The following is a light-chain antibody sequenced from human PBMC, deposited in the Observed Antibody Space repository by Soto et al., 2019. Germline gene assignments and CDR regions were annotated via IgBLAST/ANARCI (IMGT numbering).Light chain of an antibody. CDR1: QDISNY. CDR2: DSS. J-gene: IGKJ4*01. CDR3: QQYDNPSRALT. Sequence: DIQMTQSPSSLSASVGDRVTITCHASQDISNYLNWYQQKPGKAPKLLIYDSSNLETGVPSRFSGSGSGTDFTFTISSLQPEDIATYYCQQYDNPSRALTCGGGTKVEIK. V-gene: IGKV1-33*01.